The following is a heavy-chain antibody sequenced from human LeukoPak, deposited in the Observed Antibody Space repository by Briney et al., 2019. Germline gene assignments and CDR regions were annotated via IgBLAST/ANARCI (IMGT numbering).Heavy chain of an antibody. V-gene: IGHV4-34*01. Sequence: SETLSLTCAVYGGSFSGYYWSWIRQPPGKGLEWIGEINHSGSTNYNPSLESRVTISLDMSKNQFSLNLTSVTAADTAVYYCTRGGVMRYCSTTSCYLNYWGRGTLVTVSS. CDR3: TRGGVMRYCSTTSCYLNY. CDR2: INHSGST. D-gene: IGHD2-2*01. CDR1: GGSFSGYY. J-gene: IGHJ4*02.